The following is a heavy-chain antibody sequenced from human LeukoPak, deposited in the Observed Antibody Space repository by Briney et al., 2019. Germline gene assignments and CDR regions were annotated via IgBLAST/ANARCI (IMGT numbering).Heavy chain of an antibody. Sequence: PSETLSLTCTVSGGSISSSSYYWGWIRQPPGKGLEWIGSIYYSGSTYYNPSLKSRVTISVDTSKNQFSLKLSSVTAADTAVYYCARRRRGVSGRDYWGQGTLVTVSS. D-gene: IGHD2-8*01. J-gene: IGHJ4*02. CDR1: GGSISSSSYY. CDR2: IYYSGST. V-gene: IGHV4-39*01. CDR3: ARRRRGVSGRDY.